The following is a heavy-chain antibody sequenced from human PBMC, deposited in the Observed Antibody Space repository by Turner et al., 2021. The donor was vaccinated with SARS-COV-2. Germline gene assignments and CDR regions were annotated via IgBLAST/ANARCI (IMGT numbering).Heavy chain of an antibody. J-gene: IGHJ6*02. Sequence: GFSLSTSGMCLSWIRQPPGKALEWLALIDWDDDKYYSTALKTRLTISKDTSKNQVVLTKTNMDPVDTATYYWGRHRVEMGTTLDFYYYGLDVWGQGTTVTVSS. D-gene: IGHD1-1*01. CDR2: IDWDDDK. V-gene: IGHV2-70*01. CDR3: GRHRVEMGTTLDFYYYGLDV. CDR1: GFSLSTSGMC.